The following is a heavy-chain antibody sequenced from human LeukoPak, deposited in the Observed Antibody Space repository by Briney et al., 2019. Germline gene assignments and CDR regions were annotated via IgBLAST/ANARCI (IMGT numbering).Heavy chain of an antibody. V-gene: IGHV4-34*01. J-gene: IGHJ4*02. CDR1: GVSFSGYY. Sequence: SETLSLTCAVYGVSFSGYYWSWIRQPPGKGLEWIGEINHSGSTNYNPSLKSRVTISVDTSKNQFSLKLSSVTAADTAVYYCARGGRQQLTPYYFDYWGQGTLVTVSS. D-gene: IGHD6-13*01. CDR3: ARGGRQQLTPYYFDY. CDR2: INHSGST.